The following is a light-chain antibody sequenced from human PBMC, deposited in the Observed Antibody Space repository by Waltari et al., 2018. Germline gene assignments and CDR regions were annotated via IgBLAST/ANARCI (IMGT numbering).Light chain of an antibody. CDR2: EVT. Sequence: QSALTQPASVSGSPGQSITISCTGTSSDVGGYNYVSWYQQHPGKAPKLMIYEVTNRPSGISSRFSGSKSGNPASLTSSGLQAEDEADYYCSSYTSRSISWVFGTGTKVTVL. J-gene: IGLJ1*01. CDR3: SSYTSRSISWV. V-gene: IGLV2-14*01. CDR1: SSDVGGYNY.